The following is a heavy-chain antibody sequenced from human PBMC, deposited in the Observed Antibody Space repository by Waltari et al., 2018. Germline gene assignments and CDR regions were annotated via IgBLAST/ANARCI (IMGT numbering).Heavy chain of an antibody. CDR1: GGPISSSY. J-gene: IGHJ4*02. Sequence: QVQLQESGPGLVKPSETLSLTCTVSGGPISSSYWSWLRQPPGKGLEWIGYIYYSGSTNYNPSLKSRVTISVDTSKNQFSLKLSSVTAADTAVYYCARVSYDSSYYFDYWGQGALVTVSS. CDR2: IYYSGST. CDR3: ARVSYDSSYYFDY. V-gene: IGHV4-59*01. D-gene: IGHD3-22*01.